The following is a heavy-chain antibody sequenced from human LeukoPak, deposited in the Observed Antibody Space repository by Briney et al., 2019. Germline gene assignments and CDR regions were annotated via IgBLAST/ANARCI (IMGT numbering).Heavy chain of an antibody. V-gene: IGHV4-34*01. Sequence: SETLSLTCAVYGGSFSGYYWSWIRQPPGKGLEWIGEINHSGSTNYNPSLKSRVTISVDTSKNQFSLKLSSVTAADTAVYYCARESGGSYWDYWGQGTLVTVSS. J-gene: IGHJ4*02. CDR1: GGSFSGYY. D-gene: IGHD1-26*01. CDR2: INHSGST. CDR3: ARESGGSYWDY.